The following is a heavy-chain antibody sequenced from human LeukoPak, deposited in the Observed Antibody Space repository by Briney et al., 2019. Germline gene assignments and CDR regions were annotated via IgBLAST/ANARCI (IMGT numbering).Heavy chain of an antibody. CDR2: IIPIFGTA. CDR1: GGTFSSYA. CDR3: ARGSSSFFYFDY. V-gene: IGHV1-69*01. Sequence: SVKVSCKASGGTFSSYAISWVRQAPGQGLEWMGGIIPIFGTANYAQKFQGRVTITADESTSTAYMELSSLRSEDTAVYYCARGSSSFFYFDYWGQGTLVTVSS. J-gene: IGHJ4*02. D-gene: IGHD6-6*01.